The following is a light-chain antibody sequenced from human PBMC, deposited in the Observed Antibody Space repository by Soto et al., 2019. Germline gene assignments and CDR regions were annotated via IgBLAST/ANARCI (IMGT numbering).Light chain of an antibody. V-gene: IGLV1-40*01. Sequence: QSVLPQPPSVSGAPGQRVTISCTGSSSNIGAHYDVHWYQQLPGTAPKLLIYGNSNRPSGVPDRFSGSKSGTSASLAITGLQAEDEADYYCQSYDNSLSVYVFGTGTKVPS. CDR3: QSYDNSLSVYV. J-gene: IGLJ1*01. CDR2: GNS. CDR1: SSNIGAHYD.